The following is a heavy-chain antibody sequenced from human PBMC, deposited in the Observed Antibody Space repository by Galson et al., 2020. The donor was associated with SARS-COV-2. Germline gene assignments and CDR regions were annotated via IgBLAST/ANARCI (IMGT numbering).Heavy chain of an antibody. CDR1: GFTFSSYA. J-gene: IGHJ6*02. Sequence: GESLKISCAASGFTFSSYAMHWVRQAPGKGLEWVAVLAYDGSNKYYADSVKGRFTISRDNSKNTVFLQMNSLRTEYTAVYYCARERYSRSSPFFYFYGMDVWGQGTTVTVSS. CDR2: LAYDGSNK. CDR3: ARERYSRSSPFFYFYGMDV. D-gene: IGHD6-6*01. V-gene: IGHV3-30*04.